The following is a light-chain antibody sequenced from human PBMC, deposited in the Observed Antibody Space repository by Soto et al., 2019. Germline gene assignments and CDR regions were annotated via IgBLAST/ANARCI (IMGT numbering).Light chain of an antibody. J-gene: IGKJ4*01. CDR2: DAS. V-gene: IGKV3-15*01. Sequence: PGARATLSCRASQSVNRNLAWYQQKPGQTPRLLIYDASSRATGIPARFSGSGSGTDFTLTISSLQSEDFAVYYCQQYNNWPLTFGGGTNVEIK. CDR3: QQYNNWPLT. CDR1: QSVNRN.